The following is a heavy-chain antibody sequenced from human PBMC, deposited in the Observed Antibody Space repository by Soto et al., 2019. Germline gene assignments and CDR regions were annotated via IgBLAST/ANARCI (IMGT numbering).Heavy chain of an antibody. Sequence: GSQRLPSTAAGFNFVSYSMNWVLQAPGKGLEWVSIITITGFIDYADSVKGRFTISRDNAKSSLYQQMNSLRAEDTAVYYCARDSREYNAYDYNWGQGTLVTVSS. CDR1: GFNFVSYS. CDR2: IITITGFI. V-gene: IGHV3-21*01. D-gene: IGHD5-12*01. CDR3: ARDSREYNAYDYN. J-gene: IGHJ4*02.